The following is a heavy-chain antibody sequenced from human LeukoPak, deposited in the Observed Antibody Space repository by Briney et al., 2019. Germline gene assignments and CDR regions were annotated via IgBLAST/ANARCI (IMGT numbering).Heavy chain of an antibody. Sequence: PGGSLRFSCAASGFTFSSYEMTWVRQAPGKGLEWLSYISGSGFAIYYADSVKGRFTISRDNAKNSLYLQMSSLRAEDTAVYYCAREGDVHNWNDGYYFDHWGQGTLVTVSS. J-gene: IGHJ4*02. CDR2: ISGSGFAI. CDR3: AREGDVHNWNDGYYFDH. D-gene: IGHD1-20*01. CDR1: GFTFSSYE. V-gene: IGHV3-48*03.